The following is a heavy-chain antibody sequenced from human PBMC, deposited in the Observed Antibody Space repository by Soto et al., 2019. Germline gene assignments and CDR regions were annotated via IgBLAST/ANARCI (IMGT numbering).Heavy chain of an antibody. V-gene: IGHV1-69*08. CDR1: GGTFSSYT. J-gene: IGHJ4*02. CDR2: IIPILGIA. CDR3: ARDRKGSNKDY. Sequence: QVQLVQSGAEVKKPGSSVKVSCKASGGTFSSYTISWVRQAPGQGLEWMGRIIPILGIANYAQKFQGRVTXTXXKSTSTAYMELSSLRSEDTAVYYCARDRKGSNKDYWGQGTLVTVSS.